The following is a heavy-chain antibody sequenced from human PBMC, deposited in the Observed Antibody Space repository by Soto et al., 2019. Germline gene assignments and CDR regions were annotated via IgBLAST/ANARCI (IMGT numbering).Heavy chain of an antibody. CDR3: ARGLAVRGSYGLDV. CDR1: GASISSGGSS. CDR2: IYHSGIT. D-gene: IGHD3-10*01. V-gene: IGHV4-30-2*01. Sequence: QLQLQESGSGLVKPSQTLSLTCAVSGASISSGGSSWSWIRQAPGTGLEWIGYIYHSGITNYNPSLKSRVTISVDQSQNPFSLSLSFVTAADTAVYYCARGLAVRGSYGLDVWGQGTTVTVSS. J-gene: IGHJ6*02.